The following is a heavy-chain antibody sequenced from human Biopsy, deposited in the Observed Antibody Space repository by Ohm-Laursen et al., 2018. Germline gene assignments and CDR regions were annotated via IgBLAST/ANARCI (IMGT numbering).Heavy chain of an antibody. V-gene: IGHV4-4*07. Sequence: SETLSLTCTVSGASMTGYFWTWVRQPAGKGLEWIGHIYTIGDTTYNPSLESRVTMSLDTSKNQFSLKMPSLTAADTAVYFCAREDEGLLRALDLWGQGTMVTVSS. CDR3: AREDEGLLRALDL. J-gene: IGHJ3*01. CDR1: GASMTGYF. D-gene: IGHD3-3*01. CDR2: IYTIGDT.